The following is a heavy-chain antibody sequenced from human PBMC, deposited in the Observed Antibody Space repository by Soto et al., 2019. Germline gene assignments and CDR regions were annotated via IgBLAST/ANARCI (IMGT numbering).Heavy chain of an antibody. D-gene: IGHD5-18*01. V-gene: IGHV3-23*01. J-gene: IGHJ3*02. Sequence: EVQLLESGGGLVQPGESLRLSCAASGLTFSSYAMNWVRQAPGKGLEWVSGVSGGGGSTYYADSVKGRFTISRDNSKNTLYLQMNSLSAEDTAVYYCAKDSSAYSYDHNAFDIWGQGTMVTVSS. CDR2: VSGGGGST. CDR1: GLTFSSYA. CDR3: AKDSSAYSYDHNAFDI.